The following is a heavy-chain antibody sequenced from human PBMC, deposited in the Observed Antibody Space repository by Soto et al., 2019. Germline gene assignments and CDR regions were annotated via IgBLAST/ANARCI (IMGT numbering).Heavy chain of an antibody. CDR1: GFTFSSYA. J-gene: IGHJ4*02. Sequence: GGSLRLSCAASGFTFSSYAMSWVRQAPGKGLEWVSAISGSGGSTYYADSVKGRFTISRDNSKNTLYLQMNSLRAEDTAVYYCANDRTGYSSGWYGYWGQGTLVTVSS. CDR3: ANDRTGYSSGWYGY. D-gene: IGHD6-19*01. CDR2: ISGSGGST. V-gene: IGHV3-23*01.